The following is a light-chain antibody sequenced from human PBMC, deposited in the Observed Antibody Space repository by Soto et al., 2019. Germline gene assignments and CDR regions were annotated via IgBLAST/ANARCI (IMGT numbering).Light chain of an antibody. Sequence: EIVMAQSPATLSVSPGEGATLSCRASQSVSSNLAWYQQKPGQAPRPLIYGASTRATGIPARFSGSGSGTEFTLTISSLQSEDFAVYYCQHYNNWPLLTFGGGTKVEIK. CDR2: GAS. CDR3: QHYNNWPLLT. CDR1: QSVSSN. J-gene: IGKJ4*01. V-gene: IGKV3-15*01.